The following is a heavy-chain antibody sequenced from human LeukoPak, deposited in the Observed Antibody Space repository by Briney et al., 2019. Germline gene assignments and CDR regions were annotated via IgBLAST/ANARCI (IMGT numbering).Heavy chain of an antibody. Sequence: SETLSLTCDVSGGSVTSTNWWTWFRQPPGKGLESIGEVHLDGRTNYNPSLKSRLVMSADLPENHISLKLTSVTAADTAVYYCAREGGFYRPLDYSGQGTLVTVSS. CDR2: VHLDGRT. D-gene: IGHD6-25*01. V-gene: IGHV4-4*02. CDR1: GGSVTSTNW. CDR3: AREGGFYRPLDY. J-gene: IGHJ4*02.